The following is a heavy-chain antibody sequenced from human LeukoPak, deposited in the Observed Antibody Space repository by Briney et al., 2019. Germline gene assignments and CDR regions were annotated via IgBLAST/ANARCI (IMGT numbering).Heavy chain of an antibody. CDR3: ARVLGGYYYDSSGLGAFDI. D-gene: IGHD3-22*01. Sequence: SETLSLTCTVSGASISSSSHYWGWIRQPPGKGLEWIGEINHSGSTNYNPSLKSRVTISVDTSKNQFSLKLSSVTAADTAVYYCARVLGGYYYDSSGLGAFDIWGQGTMVTVSS. CDR1: GASISSSSHY. V-gene: IGHV4-39*07. J-gene: IGHJ3*02. CDR2: INHSGST.